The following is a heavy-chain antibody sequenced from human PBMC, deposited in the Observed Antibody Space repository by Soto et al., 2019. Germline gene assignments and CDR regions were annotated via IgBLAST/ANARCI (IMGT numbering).Heavy chain of an antibody. Sequence: EVQRVESGGGLVQPGGSLRLSCVASGFIFNSYSMNWVRQAPGKGLEWISYINSGSTSVFYADSVKGRFSISRDNAKNSLYLQMNSLRAEDTAVYYCASSASPDAYWGQGTLVTVSS. D-gene: IGHD1-26*01. J-gene: IGHJ4*02. CDR2: INSGSTSV. V-gene: IGHV3-48*01. CDR1: GFIFNSYS. CDR3: ASSASPDAY.